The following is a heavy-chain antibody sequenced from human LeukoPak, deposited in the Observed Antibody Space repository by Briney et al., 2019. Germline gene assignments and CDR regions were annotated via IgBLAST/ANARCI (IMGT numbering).Heavy chain of an antibody. J-gene: IGHJ6*03. CDR1: GGSISSYY. V-gene: IGHV4-59*01. CDR3: ARDSPYYYGSGSATYYMDV. Sequence: SETLSLTCTVSGGSISSYYWSWIRQPPGKGLEWIGYIYYSGSTNYNPSLKSRVTISVDTSKNQFSLKLSSVTAADTAVYYCARDSPYYYGSGSATYYMDVWGKGTTVTISS. CDR2: IYYSGST. D-gene: IGHD3-10*01.